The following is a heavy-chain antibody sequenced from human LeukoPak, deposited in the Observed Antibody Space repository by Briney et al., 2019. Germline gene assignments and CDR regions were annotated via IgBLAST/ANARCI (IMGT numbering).Heavy chain of an antibody. J-gene: IGHJ4*02. D-gene: IGHD2-21*02. CDR1: GGSISSSSYY. Sequence: SETLSLTCTVSGGSISSSSYYWGWIRQPPGKGLEWIGSIYYSGSTYSNPSLKSRVTISVDTSNNQFSLKLSSVTAADTAVYYCAREYCGGDCYSPLYFDYWGQGTLVTVSS. CDR3: AREYCGGDCYSPLYFDY. V-gene: IGHV4-39*02. CDR2: IYYSGST.